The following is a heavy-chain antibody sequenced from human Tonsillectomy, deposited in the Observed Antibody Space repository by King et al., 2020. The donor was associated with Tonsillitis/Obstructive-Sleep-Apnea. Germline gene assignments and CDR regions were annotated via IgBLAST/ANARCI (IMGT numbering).Heavy chain of an antibody. CDR2: VSGYNGKT. D-gene: IGHD6-19*01. J-gene: IGHJ4*02. CDR1: GYRFITYG. Sequence: QVQLVESGAEVKKPGASVKVSCKAAGYRFITYGISWVRQAPGQGLEWMGWVSGYNGKTKYAKTLQVLKGRVTMTTDTSTSTAYMELRSLRSDDTAVYYCARDSRYTSGWFDFWGQGTLVTVSS. V-gene: IGHV1-18*01. CDR3: ARDSRYTSGWFDF.